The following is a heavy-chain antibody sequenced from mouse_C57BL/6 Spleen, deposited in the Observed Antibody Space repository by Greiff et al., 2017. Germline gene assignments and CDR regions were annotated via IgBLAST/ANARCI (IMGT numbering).Heavy chain of an antibody. Sequence: EVKLQESGPGLVKPSQSLSLTCSVTGYSITSGYYWNWIRQFPGNKLEWMGYISYDGSNNYHPSLKNRISITRDTSKNQFFLKLNSVTTEDTATYYCARILGNWYFDVGGTGTTVTVSS. CDR3: ARILGNWYFDV. J-gene: IGHJ1*03. V-gene: IGHV3-6*01. CDR1: GYSITSGYY. D-gene: IGHD4-1*01. CDR2: ISYDGSN.